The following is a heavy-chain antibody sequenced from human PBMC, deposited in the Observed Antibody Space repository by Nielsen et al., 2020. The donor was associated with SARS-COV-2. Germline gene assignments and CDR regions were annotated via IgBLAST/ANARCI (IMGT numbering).Heavy chain of an antibody. D-gene: IGHD5-18*01. V-gene: IGHV4-59*01. CDR1: GGSISSYY. Sequence: SETLSLTCTVSGGSISSYYWNWIRQPSGKGLEWTGYIFYSGSTNYNPSLKSRVTISVDTSKNQFSLKLSSVTAADTAVYYCARGEAESVYSYGLGYWGQGTLVTVSS. CDR3: ARGEAESVYSYGLGY. J-gene: IGHJ4*02. CDR2: IFYSGST.